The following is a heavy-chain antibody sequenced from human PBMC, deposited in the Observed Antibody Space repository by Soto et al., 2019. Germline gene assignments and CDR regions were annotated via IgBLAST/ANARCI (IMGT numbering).Heavy chain of an antibody. CDR1: GFTFSSYG. D-gene: IGHD3-16*01. J-gene: IGHJ3*02. CDR2: IWYEGSNK. CDR3: ARRWGYDAFDI. Sequence: QVQLVESGGGLVQPGRSLRLSCAASGFTFSSYGMHWVRQAPGKGLEWVAGIWYEGSNKYYADSVKGRFTIYRDNSKNTLYLQMNSLRAEDTAVYYCARRWGYDAFDIWGQGTMVTVSS. V-gene: IGHV3-33*01.